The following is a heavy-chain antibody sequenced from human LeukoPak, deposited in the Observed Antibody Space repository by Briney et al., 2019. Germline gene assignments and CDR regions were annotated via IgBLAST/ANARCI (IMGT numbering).Heavy chain of an antibody. D-gene: IGHD3-22*01. J-gene: IGHJ4*02. CDR1: GFTFSSYA. CDR2: ISGSGGST. Sequence: PGGSLRLSCAASGFTFSSYAMSWVRQAPGKGLEWVSAISGSGGSTYYADSVKGRFTIPRDDSKNTLYLQMNSLRAEDTAVYYCALSPYYYDSSGYYVYWGQGTLVTVSS. CDR3: ALSPYYYDSSGYYVY. V-gene: IGHV3-23*01.